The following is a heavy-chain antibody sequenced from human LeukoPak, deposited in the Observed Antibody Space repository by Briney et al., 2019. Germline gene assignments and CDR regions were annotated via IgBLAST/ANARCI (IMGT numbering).Heavy chain of an antibody. CDR2: IKQDGSEK. J-gene: IGHJ4*02. CDR1: GFTFRNYW. D-gene: IGHD3-10*01. Sequence: PGGSLRLSCAASGFTFRNYWMGWVRQAPVKGLEWVANIKQDGSEKYYVDSVKGRFTISRDNAKNSLYLQMDSLRAEDTAVYYCARAFSYSEDCFDSWGQGTLVTVSS. V-gene: IGHV3-7*05. CDR3: ARAFSYSEDCFDS.